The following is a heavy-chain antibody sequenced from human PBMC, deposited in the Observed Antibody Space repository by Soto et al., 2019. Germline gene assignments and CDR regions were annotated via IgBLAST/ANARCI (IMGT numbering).Heavy chain of an antibody. D-gene: IGHD3-10*01. Sequence: PSETLSLTCAVYGGSFSGYYWSWIRQAPGKGLEWIGEIEKSGTTNENPSLKSRVTVLVDTSKNQFSLKLGSVTAADTAMYYCARDVKGDAPDNHFLDSWSLGTPVTVSS. J-gene: IGHJ4*02. CDR2: IEKSGTT. V-gene: IGHV4-34*01. CDR3: ARDVKGDAPDNHFLDS. CDR1: GGSFSGYY.